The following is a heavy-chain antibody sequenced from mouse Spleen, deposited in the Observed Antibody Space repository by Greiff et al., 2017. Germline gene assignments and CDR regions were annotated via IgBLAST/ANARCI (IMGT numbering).Heavy chain of an antibody. J-gene: IGHJ4*01. Sequence: DVHLVESGGGLVQSGRSLRLSCATSGFTFSDFYMEWVRQAPGKGLEWIAASRNKANDYTTEYSASVKGRFIVSRDTSQSILYLQMNALRAEDTSIYYCAREDWGMDYWGQGTSVTVSS. CDR2: SRNKANDYTT. V-gene: IGHV7-1*01. CDR1: GFTFSDFY. D-gene: IGHD4-1*01. CDR3: AREDWGMDY.